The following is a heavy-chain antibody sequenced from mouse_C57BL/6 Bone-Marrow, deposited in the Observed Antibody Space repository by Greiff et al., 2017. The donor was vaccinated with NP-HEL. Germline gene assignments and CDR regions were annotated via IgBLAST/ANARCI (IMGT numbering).Heavy chain of an antibody. CDR1: GYTFTSYG. Sequence: QVQLKESGAELARPGASVKLSCKASGYTFTSYGISWVKQRPGQGLEWIGEIYPRSGNTYYNEKFKGKATLTADKSSSTAYMELRSLTSEDSAVYFCARTYDGYYEGWFAYWGQGTLVTVSA. D-gene: IGHD2-3*01. CDR2: IYPRSGNT. CDR3: ARTYDGYYEGWFAY. J-gene: IGHJ3*01. V-gene: IGHV1-81*01.